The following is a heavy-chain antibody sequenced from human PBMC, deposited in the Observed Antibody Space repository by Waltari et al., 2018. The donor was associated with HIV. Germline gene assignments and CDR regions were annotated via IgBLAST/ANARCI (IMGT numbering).Heavy chain of an antibody. V-gene: IGHV3-23*01. J-gene: IGHJ3*01. Sequence: QLLESGGGLVEPGGSLRLYCAASGFIFTDFAMHWVSRAPGKWLGWVSAVRGGGETFYADSVKGRFTISRDNSKNTLYLQMNSLRADDAAVYYCVKDSGRAADVFDLWGQGTMVTVSS. D-gene: IGHD3-10*01. CDR2: VRGGGET. CDR3: VKDSGRAADVFDL. CDR1: GFIFTDFA.